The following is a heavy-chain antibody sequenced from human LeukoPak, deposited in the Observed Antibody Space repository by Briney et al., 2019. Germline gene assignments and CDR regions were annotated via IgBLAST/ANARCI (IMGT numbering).Heavy chain of an antibody. D-gene: IGHD5-12*01. CDR1: GGSISSSSYY. CDR3: ARVVGYGGYPFDY. V-gene: IGHV4-39*07. Sequence: PSETLSLTCTVSGGSISSSSYYWGWIRQPPGKGLEWIGSIYYSGSTYYNPSLKSRVTMSVDTSKNQFSLKLTSVAAADTAVYYCARVVGYGGYPFDYWGQGTLVTVSS. CDR2: IYYSGST. J-gene: IGHJ4*02.